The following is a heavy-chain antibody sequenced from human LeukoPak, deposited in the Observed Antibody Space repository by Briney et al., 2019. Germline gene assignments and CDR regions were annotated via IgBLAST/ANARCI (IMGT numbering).Heavy chain of an antibody. J-gene: IGHJ1*01. Sequence: PGGSLRLSCAASGFTFSIYAMSWVPQAPGEGLEWVSAISGSGGSTYYADSVKGRFTISRDNSKNTLYLQMNSLRAEDTAVYYCAKTRDYTAEYFQHWGQGTLVTVSS. V-gene: IGHV3-23*01. CDR2: ISGSGGST. CDR3: AKTRDYTAEYFQH. D-gene: IGHD4-11*01. CDR1: GFTFSIYA.